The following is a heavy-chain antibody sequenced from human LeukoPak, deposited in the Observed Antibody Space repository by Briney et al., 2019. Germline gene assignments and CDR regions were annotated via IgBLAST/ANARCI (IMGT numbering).Heavy chain of an antibody. CDR2: ISYDGSNK. J-gene: IGHJ5*02. CDR3: AKDPSGKWYFDP. Sequence: GRSLRLSCAASGFTFSSYGMHWVRQAPGKWLEWVAVISYDGSNKYYADSAKGRFTISRNNSKNTLYLQMNSLRAEDTAVYYCAKDPSGKWYFDPWGQGTLVTVSS. CDR1: GFTFSSYG. V-gene: IGHV3-30*18. D-gene: IGHD2-8*01.